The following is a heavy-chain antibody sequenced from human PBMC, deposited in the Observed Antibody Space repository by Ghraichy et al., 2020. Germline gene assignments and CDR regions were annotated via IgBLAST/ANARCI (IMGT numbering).Heavy chain of an antibody. CDR1: GFTFSSYS. V-gene: IGHV3-21*01. Sequence: GGSLRLSCAASGFTFSSYSMNWVRQAPGKGLEWVSSISSSSSYIYYADSVKGRFTISRDNAKNSLYLQMNSLRAEDTAVYYCARGVRYYDILTGPGLWGQGTLVTVSS. D-gene: IGHD3-9*01. J-gene: IGHJ4*02. CDR3: ARGVRYYDILTGPGL. CDR2: ISSSSSYI.